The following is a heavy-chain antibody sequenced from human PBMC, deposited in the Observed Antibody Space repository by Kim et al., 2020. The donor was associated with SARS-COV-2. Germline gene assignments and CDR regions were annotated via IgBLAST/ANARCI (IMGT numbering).Heavy chain of an antibody. D-gene: IGHD3-10*02. J-gene: IGHJ3*02. V-gene: IGHV4-59*01. Sequence: YNPSLKSRVTISVDTSKNQFSLKLSSVTAADTAVYYCARVIVSGGGAFDIWGQGTMVTVSS. CDR3: ARVIVSGGGAFDI.